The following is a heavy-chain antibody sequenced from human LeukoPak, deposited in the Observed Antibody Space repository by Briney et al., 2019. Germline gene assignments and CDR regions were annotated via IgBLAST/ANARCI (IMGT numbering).Heavy chain of an antibody. CDR1: GGSLSGYY. V-gene: IGHV4-34*01. D-gene: IGHD3-3*01. Sequence: PSETLSLTCAVYGGSLSGYYWRWIRQPPGKGLEWIGEINHSGSTNYNPSLKSRVTISVDTSKNQFSLKLSPVTAADTAVYYCAKDSVRFLQCQYVDYWGQGTLVTVSS. CDR2: INHSGST. CDR3: AKDSVRFLQCQYVDY. J-gene: IGHJ4*02.